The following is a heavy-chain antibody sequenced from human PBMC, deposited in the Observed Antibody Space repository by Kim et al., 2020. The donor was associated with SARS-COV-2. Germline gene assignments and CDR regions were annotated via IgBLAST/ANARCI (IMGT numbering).Heavy chain of an antibody. CDR2: ISGSGYNT. J-gene: IGHJ3*01. V-gene: IGHV3-23*01. Sequence: GGSLRLSCAASGFTFYSYAMTWVRQAPGKGLEWVSGISGSGYNTYHADSVKGRFIISRDSSNNTVYLQMNSLGVEDTAVYYCAKDRRAAAATGAFYLWGQGTMVIVSS. CDR3: AKDRRAAAATGAFYL. D-gene: IGHD6-25*01. CDR1: GFTFYSYA.